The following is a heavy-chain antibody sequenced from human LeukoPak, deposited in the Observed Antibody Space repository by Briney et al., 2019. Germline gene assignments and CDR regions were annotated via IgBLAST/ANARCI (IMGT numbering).Heavy chain of an antibody. J-gene: IGHJ6*02. D-gene: IGHD5-24*01. Sequence: PGRSLRLSCAASGFTFSSYGMHWVRQAPGKGLEWVAVISHDGSNKYYADSVKGRFTISRDNSRNTLYLQMNSLRGEDTAVYYCARDLGEMATIPKHGMDVWGQGTTVTVSS. V-gene: IGHV3-30*03. CDR1: GFTFSSYG. CDR3: ARDLGEMATIPKHGMDV. CDR2: ISHDGSNK.